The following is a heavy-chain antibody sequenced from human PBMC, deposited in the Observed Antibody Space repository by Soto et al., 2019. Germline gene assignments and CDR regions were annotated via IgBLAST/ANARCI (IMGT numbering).Heavy chain of an antibody. CDR1: AFTFSDYS. Sequence: QVQLVESGGGVVQPGKSLRLSCVASAFTFSDYSMHWVRQAPGKGLEWVAAISGDGIKKSYADSVKGRATLSRDNATNPLYLQMDNLRAEDTAVYFCGRDLVGSGTPLEYYGMDVWGRGTTVTV. J-gene: IGHJ6*02. CDR2: ISGDGIKK. CDR3: GRDLVGSGTPLEYYGMDV. D-gene: IGHD3-10*01. V-gene: IGHV3-30*04.